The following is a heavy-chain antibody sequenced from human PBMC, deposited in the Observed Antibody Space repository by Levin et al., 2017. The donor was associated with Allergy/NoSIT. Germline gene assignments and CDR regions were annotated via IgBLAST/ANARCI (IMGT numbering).Heavy chain of an antibody. CDR1: GFSLSTSGVG. Sequence: SGPTLVKPTQTLTLTCTFSGFSLSTSGVGVGWIRQPPGKALEWLALIYWDDDKRYSPSLKSRLSITKDTPKTQVVLPMTNMDSVDTATYYRSHIAAATRGAYCFDYWGQGTLVTDSS. D-gene: IGHD6-13*01. CDR2: IYWDDDK. V-gene: IGHV2-5*02. CDR3: SHIAAATRGAYCFDY. J-gene: IGHJ4*02.